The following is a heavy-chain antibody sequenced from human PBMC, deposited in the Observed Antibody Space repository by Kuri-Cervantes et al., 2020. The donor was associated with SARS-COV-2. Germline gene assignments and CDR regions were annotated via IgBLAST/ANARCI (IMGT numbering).Heavy chain of an antibody. J-gene: IGHJ4*02. Sequence: ASVKVSCKASGYTFTSYDINWVRQATGQGLEWMGWINPNSGGTNYAQKFQGTVTMTRDTSISTAYMELSRLRSDDTAVYYCARDDLHSSSWDFDYWGQGTLVTVSS. CDR1: GYTFTSYD. CDR3: ARDDLHSSSWDFDY. CDR2: INPNSGGT. D-gene: IGHD6-13*01. V-gene: IGHV1-2*02.